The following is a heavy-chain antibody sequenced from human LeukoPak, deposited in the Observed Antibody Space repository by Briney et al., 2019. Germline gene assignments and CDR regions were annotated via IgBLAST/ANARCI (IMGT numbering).Heavy chain of an antibody. CDR3: ANTFSYCGGDCYS. CDR2: ISGSGGST. J-gene: IGHJ4*02. CDR1: GFTFSSYG. Sequence: PGGSLRLSCAASGFTFSSYGMSWVRQAPGKGLEWVSAISGSGGSTYYADSVKGRFTISRDNSKNTLYLQMNSLRAEDTAVYYCANTFSYCGGDCYSGGQGTLVTVSS. V-gene: IGHV3-23*01. D-gene: IGHD2-21*02.